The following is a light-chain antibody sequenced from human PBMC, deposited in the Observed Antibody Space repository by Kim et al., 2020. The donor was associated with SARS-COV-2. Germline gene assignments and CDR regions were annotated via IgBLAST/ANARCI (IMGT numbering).Light chain of an antibody. CDR1: QSVSSNY. V-gene: IGKV3-20*01. J-gene: IGKJ1*01. Sequence: SAGERATLSCRASQSVSSNYLAWYQQKPGQAPRLLVYGTSSRATGIPDRFSGSGSGTDFTLTISRLEPEDFAVYFCQQYATSPRTFGQGTKVDIK. CDR3: QQYATSPRT. CDR2: GTS.